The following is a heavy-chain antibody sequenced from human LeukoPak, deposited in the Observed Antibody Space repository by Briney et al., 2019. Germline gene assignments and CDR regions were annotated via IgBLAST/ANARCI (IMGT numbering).Heavy chain of an antibody. CDR1: GYTFTSYG. CDR2: ILPYNGNT. D-gene: IGHD3-3*01. CDR3: ARPYDFWSGYEALHDAFDI. J-gene: IGHJ3*02. Sequence: GASVKVSFKASGYTFTSYGINWVRQAPGQGLEWVGWILPYNGNTKYAQKLQGRVTMTTDTSTSTAYMELRSLRSDDTAVYYCARPYDFWSGYEALHDAFDIWGQGTMVTVSS. V-gene: IGHV1-18*01.